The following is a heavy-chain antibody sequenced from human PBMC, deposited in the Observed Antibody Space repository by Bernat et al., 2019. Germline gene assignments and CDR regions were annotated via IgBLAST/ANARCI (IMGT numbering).Heavy chain of an antibody. D-gene: IGHD3-9*01. V-gene: IGHV1-69*01. Sequence: QVQLVQSGAEVKKPGSSVKVSCKASGGTFSSYAISWVRQAPGQGLEWMGGIIPIFGTANYAQKFQGRVTITADESTSTAYMELSSLRSEDTAVYYCARDRKLRSYYILTGYYGVGGDYYYMDVWGKGTTVTVSS. CDR2: IIPIFGTA. CDR3: ARDRKLRSYYILTGYYGVGGDYYYMDV. CDR1: GGTFSSYA. J-gene: IGHJ6*03.